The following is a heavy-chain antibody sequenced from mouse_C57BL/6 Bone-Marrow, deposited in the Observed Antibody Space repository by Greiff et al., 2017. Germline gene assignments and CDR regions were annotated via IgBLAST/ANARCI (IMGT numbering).Heavy chain of an antibody. J-gene: IGHJ4*01. CDR3: ARQTVVHDYAMDY. D-gene: IGHD1-1*01. CDR2: ISSGGSYT. CDR1: GFTFSSYG. V-gene: IGHV5-6*01. Sequence: EVQGVESGGDLVKPGGSLKLSCAASGFTFSSYGMSWVRQTPDKRLEWVATISSGGSYTYYPDSVKGRFTISRDNAKNTLYLQMSSLKSEDTAMYYCARQTVVHDYAMDYWGQGTSVTVSA.